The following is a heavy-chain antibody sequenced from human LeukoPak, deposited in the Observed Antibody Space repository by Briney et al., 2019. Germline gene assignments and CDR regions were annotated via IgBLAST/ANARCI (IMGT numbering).Heavy chain of an antibody. V-gene: IGHV4-39*01. CDR2: IYYSGST. CDR1: GGSISSSSYY. Sequence: SETLSLTCTVSGGSISSSSYYWGWIRQPPGKGLELIGSIYYSGSTYYNPSLKSRVTISVDTSKNQFSLKLSSVTAADTAVYYCARQSGWYFDYWGQGTLVTVSS. J-gene: IGHJ4*02. D-gene: IGHD6-19*01. CDR3: ARQSGWYFDY.